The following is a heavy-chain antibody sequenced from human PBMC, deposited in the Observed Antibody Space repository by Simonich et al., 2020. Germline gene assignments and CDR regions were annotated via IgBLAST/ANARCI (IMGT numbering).Heavy chain of an antibody. V-gene: IGHV3-21*05. Sequence: EVQLVESGGGLVKPGGSLRLSCAASGFTFSSYSMNWVRQAAGKGLEWVSYISCISSTIYYADSVKGRFTISRDNAKNSLYLQRNSLRAEDTAVYYCASLYSDYDYYWGQGTLVTVSS. CDR3: ASLYSDYDYY. CDR2: ISCISSTI. D-gene: IGHD5-12*01. J-gene: IGHJ4*02. CDR1: GFTFSSYS.